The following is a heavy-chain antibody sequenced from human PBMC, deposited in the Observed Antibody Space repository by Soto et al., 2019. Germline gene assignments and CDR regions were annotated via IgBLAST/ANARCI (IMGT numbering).Heavy chain of an antibody. CDR3: ARAGHYYSSSGYDT. V-gene: IGHV1-18*01. CDR1: GYSFATSG. D-gene: IGHD6-13*01. Sequence: QVQLVQSGTEVKKPGASMKVSCKASGYSFATSGISWVRQAPGQGLEWMGWISAYNGNTNYEQKLQDRVTMTTDTSTSTAYLELRSLRSDDTAVYYCARAGHYYSSSGYDTWGQGTLVTVS. CDR2: ISAYNGNT. J-gene: IGHJ5*02.